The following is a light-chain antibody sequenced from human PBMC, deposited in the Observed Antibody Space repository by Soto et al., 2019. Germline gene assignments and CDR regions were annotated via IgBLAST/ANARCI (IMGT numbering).Light chain of an antibody. CDR1: QTIRTF. CDR2: GAS. V-gene: IGKV1-39*01. CDR3: QQSSTTPRT. Sequence: DVQMTQSPSSLSASVGDRVTITCRASQTIRTFLNWYQQQPGKAPNLLIYGASILQSGVPSRFSGSGSGTDFTLTISSLQPEDSATYYYQQSSTTPRTFGQGTSVEI. J-gene: IGKJ2*01.